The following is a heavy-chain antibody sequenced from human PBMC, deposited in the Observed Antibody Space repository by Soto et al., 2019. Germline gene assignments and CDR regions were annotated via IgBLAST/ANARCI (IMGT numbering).Heavy chain of an antibody. J-gene: IGHJ6*02. Sequence: SVKVSCKASGYTFTGYYMHWVRQAAVQGLEWMGWINPNSGGTNYAQKFKGRVTMTRDTSISTAFSELSRLRPDDKAVYYCAREGDFWSGYPANYYYYVMDVWGQGTTVNVSS. V-gene: IGHV1-2*02. CDR1: GYTFTGYY. D-gene: IGHD3-3*01. CDR3: AREGDFWSGYPANYYYYVMDV. CDR2: INPNSGGT.